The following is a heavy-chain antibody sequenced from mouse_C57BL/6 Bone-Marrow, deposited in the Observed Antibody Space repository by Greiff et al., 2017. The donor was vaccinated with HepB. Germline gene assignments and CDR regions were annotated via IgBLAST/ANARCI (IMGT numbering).Heavy chain of an antibody. V-gene: IGHV1-72*01. Sequence: QVQLQQPGAELVKPGASVKLSCKASGYTFTSYWMHWVKQRPGRGLEWIGRIDPNSGGTKYNEKFKSKATLTVDKPSSTAYMQLSSLTSEDSAVYYCARRWLLRRYYAMDYWGQGTSVTVSS. D-gene: IGHD2-3*01. CDR1: GYTFTSYW. J-gene: IGHJ4*01. CDR3: ARRWLLRRYYAMDY. CDR2: IDPNSGGT.